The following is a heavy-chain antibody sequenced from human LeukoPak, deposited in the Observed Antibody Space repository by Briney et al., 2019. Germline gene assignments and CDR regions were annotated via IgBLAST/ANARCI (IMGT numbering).Heavy chain of an antibody. CDR3: AKALYSSGWYGYFQH. J-gene: IGHJ1*01. Sequence: GGSLRLSCAASGFTFSSYGMHWVRQTPGKGLEWVAVISYDGSNKYYADSVKGRFTISRDNSKNTLYLQMNSLRAEDTAVYYCAKALYSSGWYGYFQHWGQGTLVTVSS. CDR2: ISYDGSNK. CDR1: GFTFSSYG. V-gene: IGHV3-30*18. D-gene: IGHD6-19*01.